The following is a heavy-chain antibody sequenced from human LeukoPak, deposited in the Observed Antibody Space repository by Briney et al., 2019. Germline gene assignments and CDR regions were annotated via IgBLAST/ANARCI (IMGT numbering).Heavy chain of an antibody. J-gene: IGHJ4*02. D-gene: IGHD7-27*01. Sequence: SETLSLTCTVSGYSISSGYYWGWIRQPPGKGLEWIGIIYHSGSTYYNPSLKSRVTISADTSKNQFSLKLSSVTAADTAVYFCARDNWGPDYWGQGTLVTVSS. CDR2: IYHSGST. V-gene: IGHV4-38-2*02. CDR1: GYSISSGYY. CDR3: ARDNWGPDY.